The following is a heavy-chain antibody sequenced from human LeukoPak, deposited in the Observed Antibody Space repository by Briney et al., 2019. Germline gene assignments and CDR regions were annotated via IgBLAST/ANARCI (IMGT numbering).Heavy chain of an antibody. Sequence: PGGSLRLSCAASGFTFSSYGMHWVRQAPGKGLEWVAVISYDGTNKYYADSVKGRFTISRDNSKNTLYLQMNSLRAEDTAVYYCAKPFITMARYAFDIWGQGTMVTVSS. V-gene: IGHV3-30*18. J-gene: IGHJ3*02. CDR3: AKPFITMARYAFDI. CDR1: GFTFSSYG. D-gene: IGHD3-10*01. CDR2: ISYDGTNK.